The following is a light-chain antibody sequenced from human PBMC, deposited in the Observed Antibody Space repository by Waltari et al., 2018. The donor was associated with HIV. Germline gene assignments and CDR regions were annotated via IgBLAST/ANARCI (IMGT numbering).Light chain of an antibody. V-gene: IGLV3-21*02. CDR3: QVWVGRGDPVI. CDR2: DDR. CDR1: NIAATKS. Sequence: SYVLTQPPSVSVAPGQTARTTCGGNNIAATKSVHWYRLNPGQAPVVVIYDDRDRPSGISDRFSGSSSGDTATLTIGRAEAGDEADYYCQVWVGRGDPVIFGGGTKLAVV. J-gene: IGLJ2*01.